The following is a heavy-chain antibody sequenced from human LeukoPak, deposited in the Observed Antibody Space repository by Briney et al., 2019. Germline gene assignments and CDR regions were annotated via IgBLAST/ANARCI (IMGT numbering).Heavy chain of an antibody. J-gene: IGHJ6*02. V-gene: IGHV1-2*02. D-gene: IGHD2-21*01. CDR3: ARYSRLNYYYGMDV. Sequence: ASVKVSCKASGYTFTGYYMHWVRQAPGQGLEWMGWINPNSGGTNYAQKFQGRVTMTRDTSISTAYMELSRLRSDDTAVYYCARYSRLNYYYGMDVWGQGTTVTVSS. CDR1: GYTFTGYY. CDR2: INPNSGGT.